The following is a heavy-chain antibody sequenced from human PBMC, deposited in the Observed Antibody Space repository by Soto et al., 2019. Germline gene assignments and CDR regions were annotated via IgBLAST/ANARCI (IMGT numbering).Heavy chain of an antibody. CDR2: ISSGGGTT. D-gene: IGHD3-10*01. Sequence: GGYLRLSCAASGFTFSSYWMHWFRHAPGKGLMRVSRISSGGGTTTYADSVKGRFTISRDNGKITLYLQMNCLRAEDTVVYFCARWFTYGNFDYFDYWGQGTQVTVSS. CDR1: GFTFSSYW. CDR3: ARWFTYGNFDYFDY. J-gene: IGHJ4*01. V-gene: IGHV3-74*01.